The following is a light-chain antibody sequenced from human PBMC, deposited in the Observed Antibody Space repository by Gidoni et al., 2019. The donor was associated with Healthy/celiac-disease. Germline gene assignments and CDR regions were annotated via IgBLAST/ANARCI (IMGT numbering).Light chain of an antibody. J-gene: IGLJ2*01. V-gene: IGLV1-40*01. CDR1: SSNIGAGYD. Sequence: QSVLTQPPSVSGAPGQRVTISCTGSSSNIGAGYDVPWYQQLPGTAPKLLIYGKNHRPSGVPDRFSGSKSGTSASLAITGLQAEDEADYYCQSYDSSLSGSVFGGGTKLTVL. CDR2: GKN. CDR3: QSYDSSLSGSV.